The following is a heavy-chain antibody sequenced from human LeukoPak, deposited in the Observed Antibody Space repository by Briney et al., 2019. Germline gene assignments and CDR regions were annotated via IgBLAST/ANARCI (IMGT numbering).Heavy chain of an antibody. CDR2: IYSDGST. Sequence: PGGSLRLSCAASGFSVSNNYWSWDGQAPGKGREFGSVIYSDGSTYYADSVKGRFTISRDNSKNTLYLQMTSLGAEDTAVYYCAQARSSSGYGPLGLYWGQGTLVTVSS. V-gene: IGHV3-53*01. CDR3: AQARSSSGYGPLGLY. J-gene: IGHJ4*02. D-gene: IGHD5-12*01. CDR1: GFSVSNNY.